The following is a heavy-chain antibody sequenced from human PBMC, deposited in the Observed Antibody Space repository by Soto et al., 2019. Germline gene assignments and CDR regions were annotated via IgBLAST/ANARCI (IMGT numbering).Heavy chain of an antibody. CDR3: ARETTITIFGVVPRPDYYYYYGMDV. V-gene: IGHV3-11*01. J-gene: IGHJ6*02. CDR2: IGGSDSTI. D-gene: IGHD3-3*01. Sequence: GGSLRLSCAASGFTFSDYYMSWIRQAPGKGLEWVSYIGGSDSTIDYADSVKGRFTVSRDNAKNSLYLQMNSLRAEDTAVYYCARETTITIFGVVPRPDYYYYYGMDVWGQGTTVTVSS. CDR1: GFTFSDYY.